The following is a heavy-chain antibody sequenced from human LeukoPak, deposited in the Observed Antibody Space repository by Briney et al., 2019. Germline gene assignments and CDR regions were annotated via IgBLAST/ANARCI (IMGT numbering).Heavy chain of an antibody. CDR1: GFTFGDYA. Sequence: GGSLRLSCTASGFTFGDYAMSWVRQAPGKGLEWVGFIRSKAYGGTTEYAASVKGRFTISRDDSKSIAYLQMNSLKTEDTAVYHCTRDSGSYFVYWFDPWGQGTLVTVSS. V-gene: IGHV3-49*04. CDR3: TRDSGSYFVYWFDP. J-gene: IGHJ5*02. CDR2: IRSKAYGGTT. D-gene: IGHD1-26*01.